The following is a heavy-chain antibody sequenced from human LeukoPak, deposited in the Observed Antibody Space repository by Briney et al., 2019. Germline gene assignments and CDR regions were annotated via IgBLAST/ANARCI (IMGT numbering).Heavy chain of an antibody. CDR1: GFTFSDYY. CDR2: ISSSGSTI. CDR3: ARAGGYCSSTSCFLKYYYGMDV. Sequence: GGSLRLSCAASGFTFSDYYMSWIRQAPGKGLEWVSYISSSGSTIYYADSVKGRFTISRDNAKNSLYLQMNSLRAEDTAVYYCARAGGYCSSTSCFLKYYYGMDVWGQGTTVTVSS. V-gene: IGHV3-11*01. D-gene: IGHD2-2*01. J-gene: IGHJ6*02.